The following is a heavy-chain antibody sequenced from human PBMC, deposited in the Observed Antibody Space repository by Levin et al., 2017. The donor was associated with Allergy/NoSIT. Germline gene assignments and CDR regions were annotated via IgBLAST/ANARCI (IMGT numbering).Heavy chain of an antibody. CDR3: ARDDSSGYNPDY. CDR1: GYSFNIYG. D-gene: IGHD3-22*01. J-gene: IGHJ4*02. CDR2: ISAYNDDT. V-gene: IGHV1-18*01. Sequence: PGESLKISCKASGYSFNIYGLSWVRQAPGQGLEWMGLISAYNDDTNYAQRFQGRVTMTKDTSTSTAYMELRSLRSDDTAVYYCARDDSSGYNPDYWGQGTLVTVSS.